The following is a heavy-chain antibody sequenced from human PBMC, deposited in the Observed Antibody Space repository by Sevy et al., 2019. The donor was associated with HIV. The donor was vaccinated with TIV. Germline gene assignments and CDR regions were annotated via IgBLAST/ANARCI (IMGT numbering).Heavy chain of an antibody. Sequence: SETLSLTCTVSGGSISSYYWSWIRQPPGKGLEWIGYIYYSGSTNYNPSLKSRVTISVDTSKNQFSLKLSSVTAADTAVYYCARDGRDQWELPLGDYYYGMDVWGQGTTVTVSS. D-gene: IGHD1-26*01. CDR1: GGSISSYY. J-gene: IGHJ6*02. CDR2: IYYSGST. CDR3: ARDGRDQWELPLGDYYYGMDV. V-gene: IGHV4-59*01.